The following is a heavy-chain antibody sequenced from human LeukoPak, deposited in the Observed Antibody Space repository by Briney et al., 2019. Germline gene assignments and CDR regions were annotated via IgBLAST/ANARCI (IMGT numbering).Heavy chain of an antibody. J-gene: IGHJ6*02. CDR3: ARDRCSGGSCYYYYYGMDV. CDR1: GYTFTSYG. Sequence: GASVKVSCKVSGYTFTSYGISWVRQAPGQGLEWMGWISAYNGNTNYAQKLQGRVTMTTDTSTSTAYMELRSLRSDDTAVYYCARDRCSGGSCYYYYYGMDVWGQGTTVTVSS. V-gene: IGHV1-18*01. CDR2: ISAYNGNT. D-gene: IGHD2-15*01.